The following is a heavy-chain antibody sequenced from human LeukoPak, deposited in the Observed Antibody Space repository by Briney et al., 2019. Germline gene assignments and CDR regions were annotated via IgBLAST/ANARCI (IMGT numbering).Heavy chain of an antibody. Sequence: GGSLRLSCAASGFTFSIDAMHGGRQAPGKGLEWGAVVSFDGDNKSSADSVKDRFTISRSNFQNTLYLHVNSLRAEDTAVYYCARDWPLNYWGERTLVSVSS. V-gene: IGHV3-30-3*01. CDR2: VSFDGDNK. CDR3: ARDWPLNY. J-gene: IGHJ4*02. CDR1: GFTFSIDA.